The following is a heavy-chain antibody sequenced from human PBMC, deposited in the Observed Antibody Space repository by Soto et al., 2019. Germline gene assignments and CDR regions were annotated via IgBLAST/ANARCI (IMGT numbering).Heavy chain of an antibody. Sequence: ASVKVSRKASGYTFISYDIIWVRQAPGQGLEWMGWISAYNGNTNYAQKLQGRVTMTTDTSTSTVYMELRSLRSDDTAVYYCAREYCSGGSCYSTFDYWGQGTLVTAPQ. V-gene: IGHV1-18*01. CDR2: ISAYNGNT. J-gene: IGHJ4*02. CDR3: AREYCSGGSCYSTFDY. CDR1: GYTFISYD. D-gene: IGHD2-15*01.